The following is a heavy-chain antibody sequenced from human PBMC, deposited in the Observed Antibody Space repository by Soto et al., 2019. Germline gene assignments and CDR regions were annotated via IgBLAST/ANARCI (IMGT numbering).Heavy chain of an antibody. CDR3: ARTVVVAATAKNNWFDP. CDR1: GGSISSYY. CDR2: IYYSGST. J-gene: IGHJ5*02. Sequence: PSETLSLTCTVSGGSISSYYWSWIRQPPGKGLEWIGYIYYSGSTNYNPSLKSRVTISVDTSKNQFSLKLSSVTAADTAVYYCARTVVVAATAKNNWFDPWGQGTLVTVSS. V-gene: IGHV4-59*01. D-gene: IGHD2-15*01.